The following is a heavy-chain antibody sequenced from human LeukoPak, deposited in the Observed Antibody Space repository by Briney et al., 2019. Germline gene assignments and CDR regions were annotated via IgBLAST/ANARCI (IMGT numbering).Heavy chain of an antibody. Sequence: SETLSLTCTVSGGSITSSTSYWSWIRQPPGKGLEWIGEINHSGSTNYNPSLKSRVTISVDTSKNQFSLKLSSVTAADTAVYYCARVHYVWGSYRSNWFDPWGQGTLVTVSS. D-gene: IGHD3-16*02. V-gene: IGHV4-39*07. CDR1: GGSITSSTSY. CDR3: ARVHYVWGSYRSNWFDP. CDR2: INHSGST. J-gene: IGHJ5*02.